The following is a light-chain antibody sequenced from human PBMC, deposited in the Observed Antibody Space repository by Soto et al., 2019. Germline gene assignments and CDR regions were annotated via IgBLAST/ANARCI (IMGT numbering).Light chain of an antibody. V-gene: IGLV2-14*01. CDR3: SSYTSSSTLDL. CDR1: SSDVGGYNY. CDR2: DVS. Sequence: SALTQPASVSGSPGQSITISCTGTSSDVGGYNYVSWYQQHPGKAPKLMIYDVSNRPSGVSNRFSGSKSGNTASLTISGLQAEDEAVYYCSSYTSSSTLDLFGTG. J-gene: IGLJ1*01.